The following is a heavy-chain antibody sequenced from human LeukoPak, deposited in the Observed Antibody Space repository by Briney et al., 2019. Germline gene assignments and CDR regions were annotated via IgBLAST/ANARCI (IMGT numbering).Heavy chain of an antibody. D-gene: IGHD3-10*01. CDR1: GYTFTSYD. V-gene: IGHV1-8*01. J-gene: IGHJ6*03. CDR3: ARSRKLLWFGEFYYYYYYMDV. Sequence: ASVKVSCKASGYTFTSYDINWVRQATGQGLEWMGWMNPNSGNTGYAQKFQGRVTMTRNTSISTAYMELSSLRSEDTAVYYCARSRKLLWFGEFYYYYYYMDVWGKGTTVTISS. CDR2: MNPNSGNT.